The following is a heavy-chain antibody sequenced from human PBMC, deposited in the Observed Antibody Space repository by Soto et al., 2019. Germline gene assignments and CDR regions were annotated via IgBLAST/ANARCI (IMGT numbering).Heavy chain of an antibody. J-gene: IGHJ3*02. CDR1: GFTFSSYD. Sequence: GGSLRLSCAASGFTFSSYDMHWVRQATGKGLEWVSAIGTAGDTYYPGSVKGRFTISRENAKNSLYLQMNSLRAGDTAVYYCARESSVGIAVAGTAFDIWGQGTMVTVS. CDR2: IGTAGDT. D-gene: IGHD6-19*01. V-gene: IGHV3-13*01. CDR3: ARESSVGIAVAGTAFDI.